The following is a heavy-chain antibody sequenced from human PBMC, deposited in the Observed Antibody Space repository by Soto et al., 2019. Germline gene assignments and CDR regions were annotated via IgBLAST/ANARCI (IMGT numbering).Heavy chain of an antibody. Sequence: ASVEVSCKVSGYTLTELSMHWVRQAPGKGLEWMGGFDPEDGETIYAQKFQGRVTMTEDTSTDTAYMELSSLRSEDTAVYYCATVVPAAKSRYYYYMDVWGKGTTVTVSS. V-gene: IGHV1-24*01. D-gene: IGHD2-2*01. CDR2: FDPEDGET. CDR3: ATVVPAAKSRYYYYMDV. CDR1: GYTLTELS. J-gene: IGHJ6*03.